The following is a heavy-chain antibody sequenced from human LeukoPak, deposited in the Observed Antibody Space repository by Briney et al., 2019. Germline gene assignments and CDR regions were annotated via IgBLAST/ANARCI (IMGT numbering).Heavy chain of an antibody. J-gene: IGHJ4*02. Sequence: NPGGSLRLSCAASGFTFSSYSMNWVRQAPGKGLEWVSSISSSSSYIYYADSVKGRFTISRGNAEKSLYLQMNSLTAEDTALYYCARGPSGGGYSFGHPFDYWGQGTLVTVSS. CDR3: ARGPSGGGYSFGHPFDY. V-gene: IGHV3-21*01. CDR2: ISSSSSYI. CDR1: GFTFSSYS. D-gene: IGHD3-3*01.